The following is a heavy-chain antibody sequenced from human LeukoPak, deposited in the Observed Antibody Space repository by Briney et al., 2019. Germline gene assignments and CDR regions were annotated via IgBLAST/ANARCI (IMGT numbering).Heavy chain of an antibody. D-gene: IGHD5-12*01. Sequence: PGGTLRLSCAASGFTFSTYGVSWVRQAPGKGLEWVSGISGSGGSTYYADSVKGRFTISRDNSKNTLYLQMNSLRAEDTAVYYCARARGYSGYDLDYFDYWGQGTLVTVSS. CDR2: ISGSGGST. CDR3: ARARGYSGYDLDYFDY. V-gene: IGHV3-23*01. CDR1: GFTFSTYG. J-gene: IGHJ4*02.